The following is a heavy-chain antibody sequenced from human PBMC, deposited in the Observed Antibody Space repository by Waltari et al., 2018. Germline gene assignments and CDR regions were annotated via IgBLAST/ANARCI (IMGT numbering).Heavy chain of an antibody. V-gene: IGHV4-34*01. J-gene: IGHJ4*02. D-gene: IGHD3-10*01. CDR3: AXFISGFKAHFDY. CDR1: GAFFSGYT. Sequence: QVQLQQWGAGLLKPSETLSLTCAVYGAFFSGYTWSWIRQPPGKGLEWIGEINHSGGANYNPSLNSRVTISLDSSKKQFSLRLRSVTAADTAVYYCAXFISGFKAHFDYWXQGTLVAVSS. CDR2: INHSGGA.